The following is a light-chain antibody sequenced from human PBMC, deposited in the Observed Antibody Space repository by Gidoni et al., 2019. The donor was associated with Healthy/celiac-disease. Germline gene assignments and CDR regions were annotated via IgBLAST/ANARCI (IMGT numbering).Light chain of an antibody. CDR3: QQYGSTWT. CDR1: QSVSSSY. V-gene: IGKV3-20*01. J-gene: IGKJ1*01. Sequence: EIALTQSPGTLSLSPGERATLSCRASQSVSSSYLAWYQQKPGQAPRLLIYGTSNRATGTPDRFSGSGSETDFTLTISRLEPGDFAVYYCQQYGSTWTFGQGTKVEIK. CDR2: GTS.